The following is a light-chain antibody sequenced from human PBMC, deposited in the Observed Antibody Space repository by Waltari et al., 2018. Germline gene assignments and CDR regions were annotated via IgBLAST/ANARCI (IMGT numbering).Light chain of an antibody. V-gene: IGKV3-11*01. J-gene: IGKJ4*01. CDR1: QSVSSY. CDR3: QQRSNWPPLT. Sequence: EIVLTQSPATLSLSPGERATLSCRASQSVSSYLAWYQQKPAQAPRLPIYDASNRATGIPARFSGSGSGTDFTLTISSLEPEDFAVYYCQQRSNWPPLTFGGGTKVEIK. CDR2: DAS.